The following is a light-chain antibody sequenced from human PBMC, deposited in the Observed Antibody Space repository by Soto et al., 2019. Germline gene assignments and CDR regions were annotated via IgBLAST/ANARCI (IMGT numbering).Light chain of an antibody. Sequence: QSALTQPASVSGSPGQSITISCTGTSSDVGRYNYVSWYQQHPGKAPKLMIYEVSNRPSGVSNRFSGSKSGNTASLTISGLQAEDEADYYCSSYTSSSTLNWVFGGGTKLTVL. V-gene: IGLV2-14*01. CDR2: EVS. CDR3: SSYTSSSTLNWV. J-gene: IGLJ3*02. CDR1: SSDVGRYNY.